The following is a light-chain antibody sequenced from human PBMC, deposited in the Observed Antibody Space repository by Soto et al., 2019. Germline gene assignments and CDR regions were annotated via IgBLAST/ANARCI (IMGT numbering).Light chain of an antibody. Sequence: DIQMILSPFSRSESVGDRVTITCRASQSVSGYLNWYQQKPGKAPKLLIYAASTLQSGVPSRFSGSGSGTDFILTISSLQPDDFATYYCQHFDITDTVVQGTKVDIK. CDR3: QHFDITDT. V-gene: IGKV1-39*01. J-gene: IGKJ1*01. CDR2: AAS. CDR1: QSVSGY.